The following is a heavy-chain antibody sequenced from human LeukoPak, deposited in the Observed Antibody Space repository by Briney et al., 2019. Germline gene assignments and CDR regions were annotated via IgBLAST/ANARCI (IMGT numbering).Heavy chain of an antibody. V-gene: IGHV3-30*02. CDR1: GFIFSSYG. D-gene: IGHD2-2*01. Sequence: GGSLRLSCIASGFIFSSYGMHWVRQAPGKGLEWVAFIRYDGGNKYYADSVKGRFTNSRDNSRNTLYLQMNSLRAEDTAVYYCARDLQLPLSYCSRTCSDRWGQGTLVTVSS. J-gene: IGHJ5*02. CDR3: ARDLQLPLSYCSRTCSDR. CDR2: IRYDGGNK.